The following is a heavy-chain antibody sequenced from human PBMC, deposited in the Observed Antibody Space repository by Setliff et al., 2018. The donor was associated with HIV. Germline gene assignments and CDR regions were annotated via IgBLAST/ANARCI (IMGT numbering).Heavy chain of an antibody. Sequence: GGSLRLSCAASGFTFSSYEMNWVRQAQGKGLEWVSYIGNSGSPIYYADSVKGRFTISRDNARTSLYLEMTNLKVEDTAVYFCASMWKVGAWGRGTLVTVSS. D-gene: IGHD1-26*01. CDR3: ASMWKVGA. J-gene: IGHJ5*02. CDR2: IGNSGSPI. V-gene: IGHV3-48*03. CDR1: GFTFSSYE.